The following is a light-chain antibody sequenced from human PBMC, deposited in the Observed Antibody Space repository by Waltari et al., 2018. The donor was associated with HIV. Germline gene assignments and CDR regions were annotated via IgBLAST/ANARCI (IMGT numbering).Light chain of an antibody. CDR1: RSNIGAGYA. J-gene: IGLJ3*02. V-gene: IGLV1-40*01. CDR2: GNV. Sequence: QSVLTQPPSVSGAPGQRVTISCTGSRSNIGAGYAVHWYQQFPGSAPKLLINGNVNRPSGVPDRFSDSKSGTSASLAITGLQAEDEADYYCQSYDSSLSGSVFGGGTKLTVL. CDR3: QSYDSSLSGSV.